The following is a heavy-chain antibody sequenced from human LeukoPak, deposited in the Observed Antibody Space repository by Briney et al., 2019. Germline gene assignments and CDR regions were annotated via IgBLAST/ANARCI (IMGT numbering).Heavy chain of an antibody. D-gene: IGHD4-11*01. J-gene: IGHJ6*03. CDR2: IYYSGST. V-gene: IGHV4-39*07. Sequence: SETLSLTCTVSGGSISSSSYYWGWIRQPPGKGLEWIGSIYYSGSTNYIPSLKSRVTISVDTSKNQFSLKLSSVTAADTAVYYCARGVGVYSNYPTYYYYYYMDVWGEGTTVTVSS. CDR3: ARGVGVYSNYPTYYYYYYMDV. CDR1: GGSISSSSYY.